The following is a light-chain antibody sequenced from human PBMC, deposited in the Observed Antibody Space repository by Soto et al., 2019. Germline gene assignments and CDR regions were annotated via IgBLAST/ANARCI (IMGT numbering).Light chain of an antibody. J-gene: IGKJ5*01. V-gene: IGKV1-33*01. Sequence: DVQMTQSPSSLSASVGDRVTITCQASQDISNHLNWYQQKPGKAPKLLIYDASNLETGVPSRFSGSGSGTDFTVTISILQPEYFATYSCQQYYNLPITFGQGTRLEIK. CDR3: QQYYNLPIT. CDR1: QDISNH. CDR2: DAS.